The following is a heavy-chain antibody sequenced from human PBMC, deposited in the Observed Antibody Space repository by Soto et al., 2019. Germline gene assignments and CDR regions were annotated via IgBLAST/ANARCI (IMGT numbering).Heavy chain of an antibody. Sequence: GGSLRLSCAASGLTFSSYAMSWVRQAPGKGLEWVSAISGSGGSTYYADSVKGRFTISRDNSKNTLYLQMNSLRAEDTAVYYCAKDGGVLRYFDWLLSDFDYWGQGTLVTVSS. V-gene: IGHV3-23*01. CDR1: GLTFSSYA. CDR2: ISGSGGST. J-gene: IGHJ4*02. CDR3: AKDGGVLRYFDWLLSDFDY. D-gene: IGHD3-9*01.